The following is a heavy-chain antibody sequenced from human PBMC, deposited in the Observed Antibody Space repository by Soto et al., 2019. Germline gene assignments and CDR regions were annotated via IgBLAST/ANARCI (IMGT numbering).Heavy chain of an antibody. Sequence: QVQLVQSGAEVKKPGSSVKVSCKASGGTFSSYAISWVRQAPGQGREWMGGIIPIFGTANYAQKFQGRVTITADESTSTAYVELSSLRSEDTAVYYCARDRLRARGFDYWGQGTLVTVSS. V-gene: IGHV1-69*01. CDR3: ARDRLRARGFDY. CDR2: IIPIFGTA. J-gene: IGHJ4*02. D-gene: IGHD5-18*01. CDR1: GGTFSSYA.